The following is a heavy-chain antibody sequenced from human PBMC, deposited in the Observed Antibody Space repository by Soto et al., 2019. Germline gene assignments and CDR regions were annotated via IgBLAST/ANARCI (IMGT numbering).Heavy chain of an antibody. V-gene: IGHV4-30-2*01. Sequence: PSETLSLTCAVSGGSISSGGYSWSWIRQPPGKGLEWIGYIYHSGSTYYNPSLKSRVTISVDRSKNQFSLKLSSVTAADTAVYYCARGVIPRGDIVVVPAAKSSGFDPWGQGTLVTVSS. CDR3: ARGVIPRGDIVVVPAAKSSGFDP. CDR1: GGSISSGGYS. J-gene: IGHJ5*02. D-gene: IGHD2-2*01. CDR2: IYHSGST.